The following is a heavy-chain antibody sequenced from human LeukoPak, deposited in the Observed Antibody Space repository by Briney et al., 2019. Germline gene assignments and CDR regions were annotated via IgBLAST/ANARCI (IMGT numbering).Heavy chain of an antibody. CDR1: GGSISSGGYY. D-gene: IGHD2-8*01. J-gene: IGHJ3*02. CDR3: AKLMTDRSQDAFDI. CDR2: IYHSGST. V-gene: IGHV4-30-2*02. Sequence: SETLSLTCTVSGGSISSGGYYWSWIWQPPGKGLEWIGYIYHSGSTYYNPSLKSRVTISVDTSKNQFSLKLSSVTAADTAVYYCAKLMTDRSQDAFDIWGQGTMVTVSS.